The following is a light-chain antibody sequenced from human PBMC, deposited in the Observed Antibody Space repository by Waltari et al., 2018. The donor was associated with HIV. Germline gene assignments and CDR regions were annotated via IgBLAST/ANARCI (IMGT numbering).Light chain of an antibody. CDR1: QSVG. CDR2: GAS. Sequence: ELVLTQSPGTLSLSPGVRATLTCRASQSVGLAWYQQKPGQAPRLLIYGASSRATGIPDRFRGSGSGTDFTLTITRLEPEDFAVYYCQQYGGSPYSFGQGTKLEIK. V-gene: IGKV3-20*01. CDR3: QQYGGSPYS. J-gene: IGKJ2*03.